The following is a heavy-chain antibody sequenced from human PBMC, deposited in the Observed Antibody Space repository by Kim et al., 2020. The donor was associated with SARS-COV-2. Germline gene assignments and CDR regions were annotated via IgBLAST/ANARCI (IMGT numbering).Heavy chain of an antibody. CDR2: IWQDGSNK. V-gene: IGHV3-33*01. J-gene: IGHJ4*02. Sequence: GGSLRLSCAASGFTFSSYGMHWVRQAPGKGLEWVAIIWQDGSNKYYVDSVKGRFTISRDNSKNTLYLQMNSLRAEDTAVYYCARELTEITVAGTGREDYFDYWGQGTLVTVSS. D-gene: IGHD6-19*01. CDR1: GFTFSSYG. CDR3: ARELTEITVAGTGREDYFDY.